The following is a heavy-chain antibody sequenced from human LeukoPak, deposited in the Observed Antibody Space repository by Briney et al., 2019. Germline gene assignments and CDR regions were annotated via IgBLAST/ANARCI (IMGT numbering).Heavy chain of an antibody. CDR2: ISSSSSTI. D-gene: IGHD6-19*01. CDR3: ARAAVAGIAVALRANWFDR. CDR1: GFTFSSYS. Sequence: GTLCLTCAASGFTFSSYSMNCFRQAPAKERVGVLYISSSSSTIYYKDSVKGRFTISRDTAKNSLYLQMNSLTAADTAVYYCARAAVAGIAVALRANWFDRWGQGTLVIVSS. V-gene: IGHV3-48*04. J-gene: IGHJ5*02.